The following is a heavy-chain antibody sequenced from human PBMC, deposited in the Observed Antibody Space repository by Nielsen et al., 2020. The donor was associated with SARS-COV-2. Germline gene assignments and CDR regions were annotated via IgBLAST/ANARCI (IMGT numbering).Heavy chain of an antibody. Sequence: SVKVSCKASGGTFSSYAISWVRQAPGQGLEWMGGIIPIFGTANYAQKFQGRVTITRDTSVSTAYMELSSLRSEDTAVYYCARDRNNWNDPALGWFDPWGQGTLVTVSS. V-gene: IGHV1-69*05. J-gene: IGHJ5*02. CDR1: GGTFSSYA. CDR2: IIPIFGTA. CDR3: ARDRNNWNDPALGWFDP. D-gene: IGHD1-20*01.